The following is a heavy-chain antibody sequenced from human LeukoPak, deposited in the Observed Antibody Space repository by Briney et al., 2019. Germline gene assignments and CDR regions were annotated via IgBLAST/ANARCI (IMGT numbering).Heavy chain of an antibody. CDR1: GGSISSYY. D-gene: IGHD3-3*01. V-gene: IGHV4-59*12. J-gene: IGHJ4*02. Sequence: SETLSLTCTVSGGSISSYYWSWIRQPPGKGLEWIGSIYYSGSTYYNPSLKSRVTISVDTSKNQFSLKLSSVTAADTAVYYCASGFQYYFEYWGQGTLVTVSS. CDR2: IYYSGST. CDR3: ASGFQYYFEY.